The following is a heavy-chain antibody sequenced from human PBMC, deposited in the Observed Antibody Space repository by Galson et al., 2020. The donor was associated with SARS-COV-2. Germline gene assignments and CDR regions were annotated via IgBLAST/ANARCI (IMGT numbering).Heavy chain of an antibody. CDR3: ARTVGAPGYFDL. CDR2: INHSGIT. D-gene: IGHD4-17*01. CDR1: VGSFSGYY. J-gene: IGHJ2*01. V-gene: IGHV4-34*01. Sequence: SETLSLTCAVYVGSFSGYYWSWIRQPPGGGLEWIGEINHSGITNYNPSLRSRVTISVDTSKNQFSLRLSFVTTADTGIYYCARTVGAPGYFDLWDRGTLVTVSS.